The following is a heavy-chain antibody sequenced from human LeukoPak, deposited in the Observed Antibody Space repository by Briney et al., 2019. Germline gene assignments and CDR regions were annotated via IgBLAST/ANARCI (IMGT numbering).Heavy chain of an antibody. J-gene: IGHJ4*02. CDR2: ISSSGSTI. V-gene: IGHV3-48*04. CDR3: ARGHGLNYFDY. CDR1: GFTFSSYS. Sequence: GGSLRLSCAASGFTFSSYSMNWVRQAPGKGLEWVSYISSSGSTIYYADSVKGRFTISRDNAKNSLYLQMNSLRAEDTAVYYCARGHGLNYFDYWGQGTLVTVSS.